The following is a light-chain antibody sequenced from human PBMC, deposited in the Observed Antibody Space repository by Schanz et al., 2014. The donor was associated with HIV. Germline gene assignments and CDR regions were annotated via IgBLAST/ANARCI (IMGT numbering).Light chain of an antibody. CDR2: ATS. CDR1: QSLSASF. CDR3: QYFGNSGGT. J-gene: IGKJ4*01. Sequence: EAVLTQSPATLSVYPGERATLSCRASQSLSASFLAWYQQKRDQPPRLVIYATSTRAAGIPDRFSGTGSGTDFTLTISRLEPEDFAVYFCQYFGNSGGTFGGGTKVEIK. V-gene: IGKV3-20*01.